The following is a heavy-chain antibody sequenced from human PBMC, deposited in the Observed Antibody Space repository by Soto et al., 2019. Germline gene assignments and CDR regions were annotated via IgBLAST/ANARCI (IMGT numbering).Heavy chain of an antibody. J-gene: IGHJ4*02. CDR1: GYTFTSYG. D-gene: IGHD1-7*01. Sequence: ASVKVSCKASGYTFTSYGISWVRQAPGQGLEWMGWISAYNGNTNYAQKLQGRVTMTTDTSTSTAYMELRSLRSDDTAVYYCARDAQSLELLPHFPSPFDYWGQGTLVTVSS. CDR3: ARDAQSLELLPHFPSPFDY. CDR2: ISAYNGNT. V-gene: IGHV1-18*01.